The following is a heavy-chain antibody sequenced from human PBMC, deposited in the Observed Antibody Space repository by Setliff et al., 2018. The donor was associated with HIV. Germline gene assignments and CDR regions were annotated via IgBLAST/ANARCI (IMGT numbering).Heavy chain of an antibody. CDR2: VNHSGSS. J-gene: IGHJ4*02. Sequence: SETLSLTCAVYGGSFSGFYWSWLRQSPGKGLEWIGEVNHSGSSNSKSSLKGRVTMSADTSRNQFSLNLTSVTAADTAVYYCARGGAFWSGYYGFDYWGQGTLVTVSS. D-gene: IGHD3-3*01. CDR1: GGSFSGFY. V-gene: IGHV4-34*01. CDR3: ARGGAFWSGYYGFDY.